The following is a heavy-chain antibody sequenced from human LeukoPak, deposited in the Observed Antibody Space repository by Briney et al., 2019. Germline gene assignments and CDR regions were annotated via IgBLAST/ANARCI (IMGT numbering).Heavy chain of an antibody. D-gene: IGHD6-6*01. V-gene: IGHV4-59*01. J-gene: IGHJ6*03. Sequence: PSETLSLTCTVSGGSLSNYYWSWIRQPPGKGLEWIGYISYSGSANYNPSLKSRLTISVGSSKNRFFLNLSSVTAADTAVYYCARVRGSSSFSYYYYYYMDVWGKGTTVTVSS. CDR2: ISYSGSA. CDR1: GGSLSNYY. CDR3: ARVRGSSSFSYYYYYYMDV.